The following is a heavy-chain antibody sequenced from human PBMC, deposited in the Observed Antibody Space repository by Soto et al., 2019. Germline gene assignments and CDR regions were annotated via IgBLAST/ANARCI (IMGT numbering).Heavy chain of an antibody. J-gene: IGHJ4*02. Sequence: PGESLKISCKASEDIFTNYWIGWVRQMPWRGLEWMGIIYPGDSDTRYSPSFEGQVTFSVDKSINTAYLHLSTLKASDTAMFYCVRRRGYSSSGAFDYWDQGTLVTVSS. V-gene: IGHV5-51*01. CDR3: VRRRGYSSSGAFDY. CDR1: EDIFTNYW. CDR2: IYPGDSDT. D-gene: IGHD6-6*01.